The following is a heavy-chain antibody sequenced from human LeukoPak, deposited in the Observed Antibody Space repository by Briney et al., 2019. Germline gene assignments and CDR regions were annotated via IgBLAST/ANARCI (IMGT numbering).Heavy chain of an antibody. CDR1: GGSIRSYY. V-gene: IGHV4-59*12. CDR3: ARAANWGNWFDP. Sequence: KPSETLSLTCTVCGGSIRSYYWSWIRQPPGKGLECIGYIYYSGSTNYNPSLKSRVTISVDTSKNQFSLQLNSVTPEDTAVYYCARAANWGNWFDPWGQGTLVTVSS. CDR2: IYYSGST. J-gene: IGHJ5*02. D-gene: IGHD7-27*01.